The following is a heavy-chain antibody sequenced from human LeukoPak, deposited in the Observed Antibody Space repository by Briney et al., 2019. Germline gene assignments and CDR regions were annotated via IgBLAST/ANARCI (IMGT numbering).Heavy chain of an antibody. CDR3: AREVAGRVDYFDY. CDR1: GYTFTGYY. D-gene: IGHD6-19*01. V-gene: IGHV1-2*02. J-gene: IGHJ4*02. Sequence: ASVKVSCKASGYTFTGYYMHWVRQAPGQGLEWMGWINPNSGGTNYAQKFQGRVTMTRDTSISTAYMELSRLRSDDTAVYYCAREVAGRVDYFDYWGQGTLVTVSS. CDR2: INPNSGGT.